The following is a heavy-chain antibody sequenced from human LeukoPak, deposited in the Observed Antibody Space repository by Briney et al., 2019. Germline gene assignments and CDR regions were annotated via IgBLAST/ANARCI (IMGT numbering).Heavy chain of an antibody. J-gene: IGHJ5*02. CDR2: IYYSGST. D-gene: IGHD3-10*01. V-gene: IGHV4-59*01. CDR3: ARGRVRRDYYGSGSYPRAWFDP. Sequence: SETLSLTCTVSGGSISSYYWCWIRQPPGRGLEWIGYIYYSGSTNYNTSLKSRVTISVDTSKNQFSLKLSSVTAADTAVYYCARGRVRRDYYGSGSYPRAWFDPWGQGTLVTVSS. CDR1: GGSISSYY.